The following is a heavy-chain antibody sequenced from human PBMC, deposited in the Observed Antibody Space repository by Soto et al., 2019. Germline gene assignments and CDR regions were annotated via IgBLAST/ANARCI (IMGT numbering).Heavy chain of an antibody. CDR1: SGSITNNNW. V-gene: IGHV4-4*02. Sequence: QVQLQESGPGLVKSSGILSLTWAVSSGSITNNNWGSWVRQPPGKGLEWIGEIFHSGSSTYNPSLKSRASISVDKSKNQFSLKLNSVTAAATAVYYCAIVEGSVKHYTYSMDVWGQGTTVTVSS. D-gene: IGHD3-10*01. CDR3: AIVEGSVKHYTYSMDV. CDR2: IFHSGSS. J-gene: IGHJ6*02.